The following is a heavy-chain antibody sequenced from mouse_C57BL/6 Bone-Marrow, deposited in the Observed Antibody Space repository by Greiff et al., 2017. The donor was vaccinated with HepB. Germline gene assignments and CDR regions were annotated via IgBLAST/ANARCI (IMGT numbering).Heavy chain of an antibody. CDR3: ARRYGYDEGYAMDY. CDR2: ISNLAYSI. CDR1: GFTFSDYG. V-gene: IGHV5-15*01. Sequence: EVNVVESGGGLVQPGGSLKLSCAASGFTFSDYGMAWVRQAPRKGPEWVAFISNLAYSIYYADTVTGRFTISRENAKNTLYLEMSSLRSEDTAMYYGARRYGYDEGYAMDYWGQGTSVTVSS. J-gene: IGHJ4*01. D-gene: IGHD2-2*01.